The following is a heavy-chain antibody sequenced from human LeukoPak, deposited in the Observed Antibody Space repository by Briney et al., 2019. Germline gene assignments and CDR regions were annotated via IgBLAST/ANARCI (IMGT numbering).Heavy chain of an antibody. J-gene: IGHJ4*02. CDR2: INSDGGST. D-gene: IGHD5-24*01. CDR1: GFTFSTSG. V-gene: IGHV3-74*01. CDR3: ARRIQGMAPYYFDY. Sequence: GGSLSLSCAASGFTFSTSGMHWVRQAPGKGVVWVSRINSDGGSTSYADSVKGRFTISRDNAQNTLYLQMNSLRAEDTAVYYCARRIQGMAPYYFDYWGQGTLVTVSS.